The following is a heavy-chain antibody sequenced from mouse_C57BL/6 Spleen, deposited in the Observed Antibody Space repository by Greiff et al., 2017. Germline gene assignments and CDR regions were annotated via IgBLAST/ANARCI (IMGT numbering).Heavy chain of an antibody. J-gene: IGHJ4*01. CDR3: VIYYYGSSYDYAMYY. CDR2: IDPSDSYT. Sequence: QVQLQQPGAELVKPGASVKLSCKASGYTFTSYWMQWVKQRPGQGLEWIGEIDPSDSYTNSNQKFKGKATLTVDTSSSTAYMQLSSLTSDDSAVYYCVIYYYGSSYDYAMYYWGQGTSVTVSS. V-gene: IGHV1-50*01. CDR1: GYTFTSYW. D-gene: IGHD1-1*01.